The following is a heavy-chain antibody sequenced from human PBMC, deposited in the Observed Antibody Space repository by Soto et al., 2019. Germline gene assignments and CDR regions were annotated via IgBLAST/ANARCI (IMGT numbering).Heavy chain of an antibody. CDR3: ARFPDYVVGMDY. J-gene: IGHJ4*02. Sequence: GGSLRLSCAASGFTFSSYSMNWVRQAPGKGLEWVSSISSSSSYIYYADSVKGRFTISRDNAKNSLYLQMNSLRAEDTAVYYCARFPDYVVGMDYWGQGTLVTVSS. D-gene: IGHD2-2*01. V-gene: IGHV3-21*01. CDR1: GFTFSSYS. CDR2: ISSSSSYI.